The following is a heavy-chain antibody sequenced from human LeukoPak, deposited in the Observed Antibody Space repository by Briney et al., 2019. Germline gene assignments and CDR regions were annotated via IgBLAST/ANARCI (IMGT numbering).Heavy chain of an antibody. CDR3: ARSMSSSWYCFDP. V-gene: IGHV4-39*01. CDR1: GGSVSSGSYY. D-gene: IGHD6-19*01. CDR2: IYFSGST. J-gene: IGHJ5*02. Sequence: PSETLPLTCTVSGGSVSSGSYYWGWIRQPPGKGLEWVASIYFSGSTYYNPSLKSRVTISVDASKNQFSLKLSSVTAADTAIYYCARSMSSSWYCFDPWGQGTLVTVSS.